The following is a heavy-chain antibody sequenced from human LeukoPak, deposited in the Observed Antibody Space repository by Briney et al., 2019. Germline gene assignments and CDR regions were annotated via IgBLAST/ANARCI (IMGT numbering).Heavy chain of an antibody. CDR1: GFTFSSYW. V-gene: IGHV3-7*05. D-gene: IGHD3-10*01. J-gene: IGHJ3*02. CDR3: ARLVLLWFGEKAFDI. Sequence: GGSLRLSCAASGFTFSSYWMSWVRQAPGKGLEWVANIKQDGSEKYYVDSVKGRFTISRDNAKNSLYLQVNSLRAEDTAVYYCARLVLLWFGEKAFDIWGQGTMVTVSS. CDR2: IKQDGSEK.